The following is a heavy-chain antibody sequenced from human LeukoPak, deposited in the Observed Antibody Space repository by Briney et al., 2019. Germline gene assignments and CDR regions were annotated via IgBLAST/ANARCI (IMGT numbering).Heavy chain of an antibody. V-gene: IGHV3-48*01. J-gene: IGHJ6*03. CDR1: GFTFSTYN. CDR3: AKVAEVGATGYYYYMDV. Sequence: GGSLRLSCAASGFTFSTYNMNWVRQAPGKGLEWVSYMSDTSSTIYYADSVKGRFTISRDNAKNSLYLQMNSLRAEDTAVYYCAKVAEVGATGYYYYMDVWGKGTTVTISS. CDR2: MSDTSSTI. D-gene: IGHD1-26*01.